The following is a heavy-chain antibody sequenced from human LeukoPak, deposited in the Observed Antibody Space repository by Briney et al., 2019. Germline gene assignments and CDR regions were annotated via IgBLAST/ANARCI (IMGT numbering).Heavy chain of an antibody. CDR2: VYYSGST. D-gene: IGHD3-22*01. Sequence: SETLSLTCTVSGGSISSYYWSWIRQPPGKGLEWIGYVYYSGSTNYNPSLKSRVTISVDTSKNQFSLRLSSVTAADTAIYYCARDSSGYHLFDYWGQGTLVTVSS. V-gene: IGHV4-59*12. CDR1: GGSISSYY. CDR3: ARDSSGYHLFDY. J-gene: IGHJ4*02.